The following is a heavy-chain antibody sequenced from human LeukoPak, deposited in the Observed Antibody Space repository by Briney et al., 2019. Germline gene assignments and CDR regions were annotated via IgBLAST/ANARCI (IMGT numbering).Heavy chain of an antibody. CDR1: GGSISSGGYY. D-gene: IGHD4-17*01. V-gene: IGHV4-31*03. Sequence: SETLSLTCTVSGGSISSGGYYWSWLRQHPGKGLEWIGYIYYSGSTYYNPSLKSRVTISVDTSKNQFSLKLSSVTAADTAVYYCARALGLRRGWYYYGMDVWGQGTTVTVSS. J-gene: IGHJ6*02. CDR3: ARALGLRRGWYYYGMDV. CDR2: IYYSGST.